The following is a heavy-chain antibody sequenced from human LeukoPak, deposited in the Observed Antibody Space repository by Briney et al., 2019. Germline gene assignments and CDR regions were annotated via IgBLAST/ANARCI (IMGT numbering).Heavy chain of an antibody. J-gene: IGHJ5*02. Sequence: SETLSLTCTVSGGSMSSDSYYWSWIRQPAGKGLEWIGRIYSSGGTKYNPSLKSRVTISIDTSKNQFSLKLSSVTAADTAVYYCARVHYGDYEDWFDPWGQGTLVTVSS. V-gene: IGHV4-61*02. CDR1: GGSMSSDSYY. CDR3: ARVHYGDYEDWFDP. CDR2: IYSSGGT. D-gene: IGHD4-17*01.